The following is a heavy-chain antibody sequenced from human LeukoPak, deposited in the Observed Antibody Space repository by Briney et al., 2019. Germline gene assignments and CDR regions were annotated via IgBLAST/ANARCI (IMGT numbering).Heavy chain of an antibody. CDR3: ARDDILTGLDAFDI. CDR1: GFTFTSYS. CDR2: ISTDGSTT. V-gene: IGHV3-74*01. Sequence: GGSLRLSCAASGFTFTSYSMNWVRQAPGKGLVWVSRISTDGSTTTYADSVKGRFTISRDNAKNTAYLQMNSLRAEDTAVYYCARDDILTGLDAFDIWGQGTMVTVSS. D-gene: IGHD3-9*01. J-gene: IGHJ3*02.